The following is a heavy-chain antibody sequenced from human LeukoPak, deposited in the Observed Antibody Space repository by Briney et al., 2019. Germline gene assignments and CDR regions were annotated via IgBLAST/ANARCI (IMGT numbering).Heavy chain of an antibody. CDR3: VLVFGVVIPPGPYYYMDV. J-gene: IGHJ6*03. D-gene: IGHD3-3*01. CDR1: RGTFSSYT. CDR2: IITILGIA. V-gene: IGHV1-69*02. Sequence: ASVNVSCKASRGTFSSYTISWVRQAPGQGLEWMGRIITILGIANYAQKFQGRVTITADKSTSTAYMELSSLRSEDTAVYYYVLVFGVVIPPGPYYYMDVWGKGTTVTVSS.